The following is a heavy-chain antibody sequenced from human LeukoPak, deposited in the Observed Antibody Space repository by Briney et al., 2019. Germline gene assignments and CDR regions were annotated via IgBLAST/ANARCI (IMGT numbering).Heavy chain of an antibody. D-gene: IGHD6-19*01. CDR1: GYTFTSYA. Sequence: GASVKVSCKASGYTFTSYAMNWVRQAPGQGLEWMGGIIPIFGTANYAQKFQGRVTITADESTSTAYMELSSLRSEDTAVYYCARSLSPPQYSSGWYSAFDIWGQGTMVTVSS. J-gene: IGHJ3*02. CDR3: ARSLSPPQYSSGWYSAFDI. V-gene: IGHV1-69*13. CDR2: IIPIFGTA.